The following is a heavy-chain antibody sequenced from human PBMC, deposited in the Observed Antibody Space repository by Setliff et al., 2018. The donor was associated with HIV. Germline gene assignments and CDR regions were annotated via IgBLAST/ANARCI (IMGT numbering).Heavy chain of an antibody. V-gene: IGHV4-31*03. Sequence: SETLSLTCSVSGDSVTSGGFFWSWIRQRPEKGLEWIGHMFYSGTTYYSPSLKSRVRISRDTSENQFSLKLTSVTAADTAVYYCARDLSPYGSGDPYYYYGMDVWGQGTTVTVSS. CDR1: GDSVTSGGFF. D-gene: IGHD3-10*01. CDR3: ARDLSPYGSGDPYYYYGMDV. J-gene: IGHJ6*02. CDR2: MFYSGTT.